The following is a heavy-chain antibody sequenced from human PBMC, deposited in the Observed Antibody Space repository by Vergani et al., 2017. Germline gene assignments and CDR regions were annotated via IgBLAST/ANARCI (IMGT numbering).Heavy chain of an antibody. CDR3: ARRPNYKFWSAQGNEFDY. D-gene: IGHD3-3*01. CDR1: GGSISSSNYH. Sequence: QLQLQESGPGLVKPSETLSLTCTVSGGSISSSNYHWGWIRQPPGKGLEWIGNIYYSGSTYYNPSLKSRVTRSVDTSKNQFSLKLSSVTAADTAVYYCARRPNYKFWSAQGNEFDYWGQGTLVTGSS. J-gene: IGHJ4*02. V-gene: IGHV4-39*01. CDR2: IYYSGST.